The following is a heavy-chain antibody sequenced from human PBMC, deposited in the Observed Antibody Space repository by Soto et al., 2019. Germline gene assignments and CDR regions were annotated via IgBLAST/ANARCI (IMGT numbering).Heavy chain of an antibody. V-gene: IGHV3-72*01. D-gene: IGHD2-21*02. CDR2: IRKKANGGTT. CDR1: GFILGDHH. Sequence: GGSLRLSCAASGFILGDHHMDWVRQAPGKGLEWVGRIRKKANGGTTVYAASVKDRFTISRDDSKNSIYLQMNTLNTEDTAMYYCDSLSLYPVTVNWGQGTLVTVSS. CDR3: DSLSLYPVTVN. J-gene: IGHJ4*02.